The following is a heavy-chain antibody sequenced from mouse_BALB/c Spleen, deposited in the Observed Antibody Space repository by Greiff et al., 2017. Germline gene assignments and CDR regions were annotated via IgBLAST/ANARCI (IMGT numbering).Heavy chain of an antibody. D-gene: IGHD2-1*01. CDR2: ILPGSGST. J-gene: IGHJ4*01. CDR3: ARGGNYEYYYAMDY. CDR1: GYTFSSYW. V-gene: IGHV1-9*01. Sequence: QVQLKQSGAELMKPGASVKISCKATGYTFSSYWIEWVKQRPGHGLEWIGEILPGSGSTNYNEKFKGKATFTADTSSNTAYMQLSSLTSEDSAVYYCARGGNYEYYYAMDYWGQGTSVTVSS.